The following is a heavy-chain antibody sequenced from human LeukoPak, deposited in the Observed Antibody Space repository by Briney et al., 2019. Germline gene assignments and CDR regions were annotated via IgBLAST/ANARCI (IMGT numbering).Heavy chain of an antibody. D-gene: IGHD3-9*01. CDR1: GGSISSSY. J-gene: IGHJ6*02. Sequence: SETLSLTCTVSGGSISSSYWSWIRQPPGEGLEWIGYIYRSGSTNYSPSLKSRVTISVDTSKNQFSLKVSSVTAADTAVYYCARIDSAYYFGMDAWGQGTTVTVSS. V-gene: IGHV4-59*01. CDR2: IYRSGST. CDR3: ARIDSAYYFGMDA.